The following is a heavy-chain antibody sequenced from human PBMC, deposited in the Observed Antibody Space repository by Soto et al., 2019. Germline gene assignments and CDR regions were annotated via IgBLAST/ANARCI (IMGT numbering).Heavy chain of an antibody. V-gene: IGHV3-30*18. CDR1: GFTFSSYG. J-gene: IGHJ4*02. Sequence: QVQLVESGGGVVQPGRSLRLSCAASGFTFSSYGMHWVRQAPGKGLEWVAVISYDGSNKYYADSVKGRFTISRDNSKNTLYLQMNSLRAEDTAVYYCAKSEGRYCSSTSCLFDYWGQGTLVTVSS. CDR2: ISYDGSNK. D-gene: IGHD2-2*01. CDR3: AKSEGRYCSSTSCLFDY.